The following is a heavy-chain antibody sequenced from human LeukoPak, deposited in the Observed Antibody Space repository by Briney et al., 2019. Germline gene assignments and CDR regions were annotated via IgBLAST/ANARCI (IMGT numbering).Heavy chain of an antibody. CDR2: ISGSGGST. V-gene: IGHV3-23*01. CDR3: SKDSTPLLRYYDSSGYYMSPGGFD. J-gene: IGHJ4*02. D-gene: IGHD3-22*01. CDR1: GFTFSSYA. Sequence: PGGSLRLSCAASGFTFSSYAMSWVRQAPGKGLEWVSAISGSGGSTYYADSVKGRFTISRDNSKNTLYLQMNSLRAEDTAVYYCSKDSTPLLRYYDSSGYYMSPGGFDWGQGTLVTVSS.